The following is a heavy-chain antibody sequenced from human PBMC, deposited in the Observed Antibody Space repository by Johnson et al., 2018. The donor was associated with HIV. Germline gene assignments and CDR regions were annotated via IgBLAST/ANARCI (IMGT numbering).Heavy chain of an antibody. V-gene: IGHV3-30*02. CDR1: GFTFSSYG. J-gene: IGHJ3*02. CDR2: IRYDGSTI. CDR3: ASPSAVDAFDI. Sequence: QLVESGGGVVQPGGSLRLSCAASGFTFSSYGMHWVRQAPGKGLEWVAFIRYDGSTIYYADSVKGRFTISRDNAKNSLYLQMNSLRAEDTAVYYCASPSAVDAFDIWGQGTMVTVSS.